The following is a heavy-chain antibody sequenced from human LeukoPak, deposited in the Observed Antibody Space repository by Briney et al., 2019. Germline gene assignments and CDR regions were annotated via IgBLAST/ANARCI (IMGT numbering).Heavy chain of an antibody. D-gene: IGHD2-21*01. J-gene: IGHJ6*03. CDR1: GGSISSSSYY. V-gene: IGHV4-39*07. CDR2: IYHSGST. CDR3: ARQIIPYYMDV. Sequence: SETLSLTCTVSGGSISSSSYYWGWIRQPPGKGLEWIGSIYHSGSTYYNPSLKSRVTVSLDTSKNQFSLKLSSVTAADTAVYYCARQIIPYYMDVWGKGTTVTVS.